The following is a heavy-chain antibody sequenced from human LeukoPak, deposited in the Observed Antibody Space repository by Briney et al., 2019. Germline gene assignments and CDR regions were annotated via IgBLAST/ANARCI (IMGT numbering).Heavy chain of an antibody. V-gene: IGHV1-18*01. D-gene: IGHD3-3*01. CDR2: ISAYNGNT. Sequence: ASVKVSCKASGYTFTSYGISWVRQAPGQGLEWMGWISAYNGNTNYAQKLQGRVTMTTDTSTSTAYMELRSLRSDDTAVYYCARDSEYYDFWSGYYTGIDYWGQGTLVTVSS. J-gene: IGHJ4*02. CDR1: GYTFTSYG. CDR3: ARDSEYYDFWSGYYTGIDY.